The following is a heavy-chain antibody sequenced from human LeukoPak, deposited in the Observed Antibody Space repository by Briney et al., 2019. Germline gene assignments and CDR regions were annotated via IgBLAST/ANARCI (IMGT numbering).Heavy chain of an antibody. J-gene: IGHJ4*02. Sequence: GGSLRLSCAASGFTFSNSWMHWVRQAPGKGLEWVSVISGSGGSTYYADSVKGRFTISRDDSKNTLYLQMNSLRAEDTAVYFCAKGSGGSCYSALVYWGQGTLVTVSS. CDR2: ISGSGGST. V-gene: IGHV3-23*01. D-gene: IGHD2-15*01. CDR1: GFTFSNSW. CDR3: AKGSGGSCYSALVY.